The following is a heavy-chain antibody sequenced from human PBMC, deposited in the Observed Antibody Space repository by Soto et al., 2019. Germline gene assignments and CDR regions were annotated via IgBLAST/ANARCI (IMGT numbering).Heavy chain of an antibody. J-gene: IGHJ4*02. CDR2: IYSGGST. Sequence: EVQLEESGGGLAQPGGSLRLSCAVSGFTVGNNYMSWVRQAPGKGLEWVSLIYSGGSTYYAESVKGRFTISRDTSKNTVYLQRSSLRAEDTAVYYCAGHSHKDYWGQGTLVTVSS. CDR3: AGHSHKDY. V-gene: IGHV3-66*04. CDR1: GFTVGNNY.